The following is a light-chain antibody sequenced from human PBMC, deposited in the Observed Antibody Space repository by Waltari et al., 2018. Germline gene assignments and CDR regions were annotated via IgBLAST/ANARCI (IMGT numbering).Light chain of an antibody. CDR1: QGISSY. CDR2: GAT. J-gene: IGKJ2*03. Sequence: DIQMTQSPSSLSASVGDTVTITCRASQGISSYLNWFQQKPGKAPKLLIYGATTLQSGVPSRFSCSGSGTEFTLTISSLQPEDFAAYYCLQHNSYPISFGQGTKVEIK. V-gene: IGKV1-17*01. CDR3: LQHNSYPIS.